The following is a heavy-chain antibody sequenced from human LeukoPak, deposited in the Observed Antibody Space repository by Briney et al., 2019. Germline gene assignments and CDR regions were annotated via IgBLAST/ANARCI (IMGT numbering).Heavy chain of an antibody. D-gene: IGHD2-2*01. CDR3: TTGASYQLLYYFDY. CDR1: GFTFSSYA. CDR2: VSGSDDST. V-gene: IGHV3-23*01. J-gene: IGHJ4*02. Sequence: GGSLRLSCAASGFTFSSYAMSWVRQAPGKGLEWVSAVSGSDDSTYYADSVKGRFTISRDNSKNTLYLQMNSLKTEDTAVYYCTTGASYQLLYYFDYWGQGTLDTVSS.